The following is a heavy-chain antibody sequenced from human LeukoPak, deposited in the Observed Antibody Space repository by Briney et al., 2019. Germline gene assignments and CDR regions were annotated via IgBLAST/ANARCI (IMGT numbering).Heavy chain of an antibody. CDR2: LTNTGGTK. Sequence: AGSLRLSCTVSGFTFDAYAMNWVRQAPGKGLEWVSGLTNTGGTKYYADSVKGRFSISRDNSKITVSLQMNSLSADDTAVYYCARSAYLDSSGYYFDFWGQGTLVTVSS. CDR3: ARSAYLDSSGYYFDF. V-gene: IGHV3-23*01. D-gene: IGHD3-22*01. J-gene: IGHJ4*02. CDR1: GFTFDAYA.